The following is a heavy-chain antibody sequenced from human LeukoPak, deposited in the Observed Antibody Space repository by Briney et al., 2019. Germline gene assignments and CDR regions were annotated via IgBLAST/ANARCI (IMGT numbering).Heavy chain of an antibody. Sequence: SETLSLTCAVYGGSFSGYYWSWIRQPPGKGLEWIGEINHSGSTNYNPSLKSRVTISVDTSKNQFSLKLSSVTAADTALYYCARLGEYSYATVDYWGQGTLVTVSS. D-gene: IGHD5-18*01. V-gene: IGHV4-34*01. CDR3: ARLGEYSYATVDY. CDR2: INHSGST. CDR1: GGSFSGYY. J-gene: IGHJ4*02.